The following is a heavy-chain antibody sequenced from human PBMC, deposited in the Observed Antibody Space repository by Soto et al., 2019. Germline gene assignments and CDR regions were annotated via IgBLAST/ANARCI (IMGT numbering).Heavy chain of an antibody. D-gene: IGHD1-1*01. J-gene: IGHJ5*02. V-gene: IGHV4-38-2*01. CDR1: GYCVCSSVY. Sequence: PSETMSLTCAVCGYCVCSSVYAGSIRQPPGKGLEWIGTIYRGGITYYNPSLKSRVTISIDTSKNHFSLRLSSVTATDTAVYFCAIGNPDWFDPWGQGTLVTVSS. CDR3: AIGNPDWFDP. CDR2: IYRGGIT.